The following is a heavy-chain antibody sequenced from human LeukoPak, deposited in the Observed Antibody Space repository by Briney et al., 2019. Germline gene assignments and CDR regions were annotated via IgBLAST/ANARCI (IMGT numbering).Heavy chain of an antibody. D-gene: IGHD3-10*01. CDR2: IYPDDSDT. V-gene: IGHV5-51*01. J-gene: IGHJ4*02. CDR1: GYSFTSYW. Sequence: GESLQISCRGSGYSFTSYWIGWVRPMPGKGLEWMGVIYPDDSDTRYSPSFQGQVTISAEKSISTAYLQWSSLKASDTAMYYCARHTTGSGRVIDYWGQGTLVTVSS. CDR3: ARHTTGSGRVIDY.